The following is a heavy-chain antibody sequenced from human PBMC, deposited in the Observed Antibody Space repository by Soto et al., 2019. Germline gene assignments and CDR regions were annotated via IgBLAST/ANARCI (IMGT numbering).Heavy chain of an antibody. CDR2: SDHRGST. D-gene: IGHD2-21*01. J-gene: IGHJ5*02. Sequence: QLQLQESGSGLVKPSQTLSLTCAVSGGSISSGGYSWSWIRQPPGKGLEWIGYSDHRGSTYYNLSLKSLVTISVDRSKNQFSLKLSSVTAADSAVYYCAGVRGPYCGGECYPPTPNWFDPWGQGTLVTVSS. CDR1: GGSISSGGYS. V-gene: IGHV4-30-2*01. CDR3: AGVRGPYCGGECYPPTPNWFDP.